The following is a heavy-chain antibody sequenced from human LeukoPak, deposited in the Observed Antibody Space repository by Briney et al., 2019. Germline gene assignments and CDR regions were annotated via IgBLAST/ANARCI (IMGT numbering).Heavy chain of an antibody. J-gene: IGHJ4*02. CDR1: GGSISSYY. CDR3: ARVEYNWNDVASLDY. Sequence: SETLSLTCTVSGGSISSYYWSWIRQPPGKGLEWIGYIYNSGSTNYNPSLKSRVTISVDTSKNQFSLKLNSVTAADTAVYYCARVEYNWNDVASLDYWGQGTLVTVSS. CDR2: IYNSGST. D-gene: IGHD1-20*01. V-gene: IGHV4-59*01.